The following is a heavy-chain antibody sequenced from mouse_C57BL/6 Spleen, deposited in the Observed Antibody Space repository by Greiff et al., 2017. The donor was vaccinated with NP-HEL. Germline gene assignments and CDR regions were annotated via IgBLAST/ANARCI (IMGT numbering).Heavy chain of an antibody. Sequence: VQLQQSGPELVKPGASVKISCKASGYTFTDYYMNWVKQSHGKSLEWIGDINPNNGGTSYNQKFKGKATLTVDKSSSTAYMELRSLTSEDSAVYYCARYDYYGSSPWFAYWGQGTLVTVSA. CDR2: INPNNGGT. J-gene: IGHJ3*01. V-gene: IGHV1-26*01. D-gene: IGHD1-1*01. CDR3: ARYDYYGSSPWFAY. CDR1: GYTFTDYY.